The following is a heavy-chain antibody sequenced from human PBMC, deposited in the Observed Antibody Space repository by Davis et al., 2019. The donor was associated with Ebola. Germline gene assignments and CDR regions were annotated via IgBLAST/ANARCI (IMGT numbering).Heavy chain of an antibody. CDR2: ISGSGGST. CDR1: GFTFSSYA. CDR3: AKVIRGYYLGGFDY. J-gene: IGHJ4*02. D-gene: IGHD3-22*01. Sequence: GESLKISCAASGFTFSSYAMSWVRQAPGKGLEWVSAISGSGGSTYYADSVKGRFTISRDNSKNTLYLQMNSLRAEDTAVYYCAKVIRGYYLGGFDYWGQGTLVTVSS. V-gene: IGHV3-23*01.